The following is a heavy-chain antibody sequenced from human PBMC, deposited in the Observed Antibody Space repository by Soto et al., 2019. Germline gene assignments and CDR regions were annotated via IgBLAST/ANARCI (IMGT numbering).Heavy chain of an antibody. CDR1: GFTFSSYA. CDR3: ARDQNQGSGEVYFQH. CDR2: ISYGGSNK. V-gene: IGHV3-30-3*01. Sequence: QVQLVESGGGVVQPGRSLRLSCAASGFTFSSYAMHWVRQAPGKGLEWGAVISYGGSNKYYADSVKGRFTISRDNSKNTLYLQMNSLRAEDTVVYYCARDQNQGSGEVYFQHWGQGTLVTVSS. D-gene: IGHD3-16*01. J-gene: IGHJ1*01.